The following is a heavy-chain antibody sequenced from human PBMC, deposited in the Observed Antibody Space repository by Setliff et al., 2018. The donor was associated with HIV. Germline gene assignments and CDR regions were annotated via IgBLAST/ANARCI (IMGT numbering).Heavy chain of an antibody. CDR2: IYHTGST. D-gene: IGHD6-19*01. J-gene: IGHJ4*01. Sequence: KTSETLSLTCVVSGYSISSGNYWGWIRQPPGKGLEWIGNIYHTGSTNCNPSLKSRVTMSVDTSRNHFSPKLTSVTAADTALYYCARHEGGAVAGTWYYFDYWGHGTLVTVSS. CDR3: ARHEGGAVAGTWYYFDY. CDR1: GYSISSGNY. V-gene: IGHV4-38-2*01.